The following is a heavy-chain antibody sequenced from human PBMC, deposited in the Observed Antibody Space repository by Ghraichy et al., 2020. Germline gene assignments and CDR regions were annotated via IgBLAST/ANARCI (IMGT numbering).Heavy chain of an antibody. CDR2: INHSGST. CDR1: GGSFSGYY. J-gene: IGHJ6*03. V-gene: IGHV4-34*01. CDR3: ARDLPWGVPAAIRGYYYYYMDV. D-gene: IGHD2-2*01. Sequence: SETLSLTCAVYGGSFSGYYWSWIRQPPGKGLEWIGEINHSGSTNYNPSLKSRVTISVDTSKNQFSLKLSSVTAADTAVYYCARDLPWGVPAAIRGYYYYYMDVWGKGTTVTVSS.